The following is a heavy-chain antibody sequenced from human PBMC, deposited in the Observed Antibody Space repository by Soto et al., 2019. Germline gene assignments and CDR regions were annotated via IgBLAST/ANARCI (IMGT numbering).Heavy chain of an antibody. CDR2: INRSGST. D-gene: IGHD5-12*01. V-gene: IGHV4-34*01. Sequence: PSETLSLTCAVYGGYFSGYYWNWIRQPPGKGLEWIGEINRSGSTNYKPSLKSRVTISVDTSKNQFSLKLSSVTAADTAVYYCAREGYAVGYYYYGMDVWGQGTTVTVSS. CDR3: AREGYAVGYYYYGMDV. CDR1: GGYFSGYY. J-gene: IGHJ6*02.